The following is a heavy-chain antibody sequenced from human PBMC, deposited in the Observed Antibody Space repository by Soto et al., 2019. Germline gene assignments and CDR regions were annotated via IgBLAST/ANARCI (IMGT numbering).Heavy chain of an antibody. CDR2: AHHSGST. CDR3: ARVAVAGTRVDY. D-gene: IGHD6-19*01. Sequence: PSETLSLTCSVSGDSMSSSNWWNWVRQPPGKGLEWIGEAHHSGSTYYNPSLKSRVTISVDTSKNQFSLKLSSVTAADTAVYYCARVAVAGTRVDYWGQGTLVTVSS. V-gene: IGHV4-4*02. J-gene: IGHJ4*02. CDR1: GDSMSSSNW.